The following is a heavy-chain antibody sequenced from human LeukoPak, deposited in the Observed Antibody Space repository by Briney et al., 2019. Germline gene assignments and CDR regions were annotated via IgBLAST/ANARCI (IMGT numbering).Heavy chain of an antibody. CDR2: INPNSGGT. CDR1: GYTFTGYY. J-gene: IGHJ5*02. Sequence: ASVKVSCKAPGYTFTGYYMHWVRQAPGQGLEWMGWINPNSGGTNYAQKFQGRVTMTRDTSISTAYMELSRLRSDDTAVYYCARMDFTVANINWFDPWGQGTLVTVSS. D-gene: IGHD4-17*01. V-gene: IGHV1-2*02. CDR3: ARMDFTVANINWFDP.